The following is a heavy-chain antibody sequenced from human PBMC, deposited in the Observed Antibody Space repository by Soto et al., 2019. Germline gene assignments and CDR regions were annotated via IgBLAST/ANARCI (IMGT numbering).Heavy chain of an antibody. V-gene: IGHV1-2*02. Sequence: QVQLVQSGAEVKKPGASVKVSCKASGYTFTGYYMHWVRQAPGQGLEWMGWINPNSGGTNYAQKFQGRVTMTRDTSISTAYMELSRLRSDDTAVYYCAGAGGDDFWSGAYYYYGMDVWGQGTTVTVSS. CDR2: INPNSGGT. CDR3: AGAGGDDFWSGAYYYYGMDV. CDR1: GYTFTGYY. J-gene: IGHJ6*02. D-gene: IGHD3-3*01.